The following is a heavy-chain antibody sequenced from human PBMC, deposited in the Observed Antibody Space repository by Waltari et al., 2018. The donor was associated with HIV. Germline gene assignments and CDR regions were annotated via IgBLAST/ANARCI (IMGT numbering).Heavy chain of an antibody. CDR3: ARAPYCSGGSCYSRGGMDV. CDR1: GNTFRRYA. Sequence: QVQLVQSGAEVKKPGSSVRVSCKASGNTFRRYAINWVRQAPGQWIEGMGGIKPMFGTATYAQRFQGRLAITADESTSTSYMELRSLRSEDTAVYYCARAPYCSGGSCYSRGGMDVWGPGTTVTVSS. V-gene: IGHV1-69*01. D-gene: IGHD2-15*01. J-gene: IGHJ6*02. CDR2: IKPMFGTA.